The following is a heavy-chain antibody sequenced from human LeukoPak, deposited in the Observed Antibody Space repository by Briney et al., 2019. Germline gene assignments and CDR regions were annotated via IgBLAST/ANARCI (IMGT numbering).Heavy chain of an antibody. CDR3: ARARSESVLRYFDWLSSPPGY. D-gene: IGHD3-9*01. CDR1: GYTFTDYG. Sequence: ASVKVSCKSSGYTFTDYGFSWVRQAPGQGLEWMGWISAYNGNTNYAQKLQGRVTMTTDTSTSTAYMELRSLRSDDTAVYYCARARSESVLRYFDWLSSPPGYWGQGTLVTVSS. V-gene: IGHV1-18*01. CDR2: ISAYNGNT. J-gene: IGHJ4*02.